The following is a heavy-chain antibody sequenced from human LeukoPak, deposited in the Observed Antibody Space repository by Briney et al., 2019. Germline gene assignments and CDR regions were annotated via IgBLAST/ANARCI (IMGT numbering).Heavy chain of an antibody. D-gene: IGHD3-16*02. J-gene: IGHJ6*02. CDR2: ISFDGSNE. CDR3: AREEHDYVWGSYRYYYYYGIDV. CDR1: GFTFSSYV. Sequence: PGGSLRLSGAVSGFTFSSYVIHWVRQSPGRGLEWFSFISFDGSNEFYADSLKGRFTISRDNSKDTLYLQMDSLRAEDTALYYCAREEHDYVWGSYRYYYYYGIDVWGQGTTVTVSS. V-gene: IGHV3-30*03.